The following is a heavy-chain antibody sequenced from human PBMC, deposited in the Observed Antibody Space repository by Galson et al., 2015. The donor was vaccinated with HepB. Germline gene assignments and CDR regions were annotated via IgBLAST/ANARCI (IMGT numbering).Heavy chain of an antibody. CDR1: GGSISSYY. CDR3: ARGWSRDSYGYYFDN. CDR2: IYYSGST. V-gene: IGHV4-59*01. D-gene: IGHD5-18*01. J-gene: IGHJ4*02. Sequence: SETLSLTCTASGGSISSYYWSWIRQPPGKGLEWIGYIYYSGSTNYNPSLKSRVTISVDTSKNQFSLKLSSVTAADTAVYYCARGWSRDSYGYYFDNWGQGTLVTVSS.